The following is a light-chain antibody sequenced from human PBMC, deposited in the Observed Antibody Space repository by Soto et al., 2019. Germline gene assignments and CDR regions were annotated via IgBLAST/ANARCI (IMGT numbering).Light chain of an antibody. CDR2: GNS. V-gene: IGLV1-40*01. Sequence: QAVVTQPPSVSGAPGQRVTISCTGSSSNIGAGYDVHWYQQLPGTAPKLLIYGNSNRPSGVPDRFSGSKSGTSASLAITGLQAEDEADYYCQSYDSSLSGSKVVFGGGTQLTVL. CDR3: QSYDSSLSGSKVV. J-gene: IGLJ2*01. CDR1: SSNIGAGYD.